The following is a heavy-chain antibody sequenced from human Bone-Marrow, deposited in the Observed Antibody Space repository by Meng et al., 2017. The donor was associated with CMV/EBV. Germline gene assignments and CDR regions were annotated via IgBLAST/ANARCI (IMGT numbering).Heavy chain of an antibody. V-gene: IGHV1-69*13. CDR1: EGTFSSYA. D-gene: IGHD5-18*01. J-gene: IGHJ4*02. Sequence: QVLLVQSGAGVKTPGRSVKVSCKASEGTFSSYAISWVRQAPGQGLEWMGGIIPIFGTANYAQKFQGRVTITADESTSTAYMELSSLRSEDTAVYYCASGGYSYGYRDYWGQGTLVTSPQ. CDR2: IIPIFGTA. CDR3: ASGGYSYGYRDY.